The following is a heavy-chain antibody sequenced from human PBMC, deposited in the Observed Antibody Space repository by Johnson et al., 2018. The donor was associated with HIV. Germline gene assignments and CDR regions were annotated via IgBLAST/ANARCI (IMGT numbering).Heavy chain of an antibody. Sequence: VQLVESGGGLVQPGGSLRLSCAASGFTFSSYAMSWVRQAPGKGLEWVSAISGSGGSTYYADSVKGRFTISRDNSKNSLFLEMNSLRAEDTAVYYCARVLGDGWCSYDVFDVGGQGTLVIVSS. D-gene: IGHD6-19*01. J-gene: IGHJ3*01. CDR1: GFTFSSYA. CDR3: ARVLGDGWCSYDVFDV. V-gene: IGHV3-23*04. CDR2: ISGSGGST.